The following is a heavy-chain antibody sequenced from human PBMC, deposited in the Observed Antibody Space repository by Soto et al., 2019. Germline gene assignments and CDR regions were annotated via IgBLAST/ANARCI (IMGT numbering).Heavy chain of an antibody. CDR2: IIPIFGTA. Sequence: SVKVSCKASGGTFSSYSISWVRQAPGQGLEWMGGIIPIFGTANYAQKFQGRVTITADESTSTAYMELSSLRSEDTAVYYCARDNTIFGVVTVFVYWGQGTLVTVSS. D-gene: IGHD3-3*01. J-gene: IGHJ4*02. CDR1: GGTFSSYS. V-gene: IGHV1-69*13. CDR3: ARDNTIFGVVTVFVY.